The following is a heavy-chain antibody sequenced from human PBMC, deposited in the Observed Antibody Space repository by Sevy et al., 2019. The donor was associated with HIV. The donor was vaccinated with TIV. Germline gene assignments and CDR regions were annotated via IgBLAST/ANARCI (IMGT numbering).Heavy chain of an antibody. CDR1: GGSISVYH. Sequence: SETLSLTCAVSGGSISVYHWSWIRQPPGKGLEWIGYMSNSGNSYYNPSLKSRVTIAVDTSNNQFSLRLTSVTPADTALYFCARAWGRGELLSGLNYWGQGTLVTVSS. V-gene: IGHV4-59*01. CDR2: MSNSGNS. D-gene: IGHD1-26*01. CDR3: ARAWGRGELLSGLNY. J-gene: IGHJ4*02.